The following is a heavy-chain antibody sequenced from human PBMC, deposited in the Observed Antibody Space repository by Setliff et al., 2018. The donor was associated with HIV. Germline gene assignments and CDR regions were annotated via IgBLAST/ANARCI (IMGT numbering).Heavy chain of an antibody. Sequence: GESLRLSCVVSGFTLRSYDMYWVRQAPGKGLEWVSGLGVRGDTYYTGSVKGRFAISRESAKNSLYLQMSNLRPEDTGVYYCLRGSIQVPGLDHMGVCGKGTTVTVSS. D-gene: IGHD5-18*01. CDR2: LGVRGDT. J-gene: IGHJ6*03. CDR3: LRGSIQVPGLDHMGV. CDR1: GFTLRSYD. V-gene: IGHV3-13*01.